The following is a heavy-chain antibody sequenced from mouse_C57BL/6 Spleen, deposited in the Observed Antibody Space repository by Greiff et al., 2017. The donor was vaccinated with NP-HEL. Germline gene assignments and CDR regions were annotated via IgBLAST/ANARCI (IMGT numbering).Heavy chain of an antibody. D-gene: IGHD3-1*01. CDR1: GYTFTDYY. CDR3: ARRGAFDY. Sequence: VQLQQSGPELVKPGASVKISCKASGYTFTDYYMNWVKQSHGKSLEWIGDINPNNGGTSYNQKFKGKATLTVDKSSSTAYMELRSLTSEDSAVYYCARRGAFDYWGKGTTLTVSS. V-gene: IGHV1-26*01. CDR2: INPNNGGT. J-gene: IGHJ2*01.